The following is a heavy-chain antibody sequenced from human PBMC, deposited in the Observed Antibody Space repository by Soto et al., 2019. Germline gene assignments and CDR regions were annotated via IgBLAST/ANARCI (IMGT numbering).Heavy chain of an antibody. CDR1: GYPFSDTA. CDR3: NKYSGTLSAPAA. J-gene: IGHJ5*02. V-gene: IGHV3-73*01. D-gene: IGHD1-26*01. Sequence: GGSQRLSCAASGYPFSDTASHWVRQNPGKGLEWVGRVASKPEGYTTTYGASVKGRFTISRDESQNTAYLQMNSLKTEDTAVYYCNKYSGTLSAPAALGPGTLVTVSS. CDR2: VASKPEGYTT.